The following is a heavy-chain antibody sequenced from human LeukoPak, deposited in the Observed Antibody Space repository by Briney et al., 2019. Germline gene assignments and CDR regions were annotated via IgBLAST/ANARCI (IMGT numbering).Heavy chain of an antibody. Sequence: GGSLRLSCAASGFTVSSNYMSWVRQAPGKGLEWVSVIYGGGDTYYADSVRGRFTISRHNSKNTLYLQMNSLRVEDTAVYYCAVPSGVVRLGVWGQGTTVTVSS. CDR3: AVPSGVVRLGV. CDR1: GFTVSSNY. V-gene: IGHV3-53*04. CDR2: IYGGGDT. D-gene: IGHD3-10*01. J-gene: IGHJ6*02.